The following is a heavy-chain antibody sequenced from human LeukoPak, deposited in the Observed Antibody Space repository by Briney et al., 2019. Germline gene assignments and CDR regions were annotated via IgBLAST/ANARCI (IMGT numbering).Heavy chain of an antibody. D-gene: IGHD3-22*01. V-gene: IGHV3-30*18. Sequence: GGSLGLSCAASGFTFSSYGMHWVRQAPGKGLEWVAVISYDGSNKYYADSVKGRFTISRDNSKNTLYLQMNSLRAEDTAVYYCAKAPVGYDSSGYRFDYYGMDVWGQGTTVTVSS. CDR2: ISYDGSNK. J-gene: IGHJ6*02. CDR3: AKAPVGYDSSGYRFDYYGMDV. CDR1: GFTFSSYG.